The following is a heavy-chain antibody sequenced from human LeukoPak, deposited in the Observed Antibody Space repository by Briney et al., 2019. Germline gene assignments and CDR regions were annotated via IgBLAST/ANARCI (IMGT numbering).Heavy chain of an antibody. CDR3: ARGLISGTRDYFYYYMDV. Sequence: SETLSLTCTVADGSISTYYWSWVRQPPGKGLQWIGYIYDSGSPNYNPSLKSRVTIAVDTSKNQFSLRLSSATAADTAVYYCARGLISGTRDYFYYYMDVWGKGTTVTVSS. CDR2: IYDSGSP. D-gene: IGHD1-20*01. V-gene: IGHV4-59*01. CDR1: DGSISTYY. J-gene: IGHJ6*03.